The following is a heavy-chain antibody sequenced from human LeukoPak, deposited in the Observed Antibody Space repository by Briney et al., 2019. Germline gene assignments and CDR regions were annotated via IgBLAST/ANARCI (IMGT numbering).Heavy chain of an antibody. CDR3: ARLGQGLDRGVQNAFDI. CDR2: IYSGITA. CDR1: GFTVSNNY. D-gene: IGHD3-10*01. J-gene: IGHJ3*02. V-gene: IGHV3-53*01. Sequence: GGSLRLSCSASGFTVSNNYMTWVRQAPGKGLEWVSVIYSGITAYYAGSVKGRFTISRDNSKNTLYLQMNSLRPDDTAVYYCARLGQGLDRGVQNAFDIWGHGTMVIVSS.